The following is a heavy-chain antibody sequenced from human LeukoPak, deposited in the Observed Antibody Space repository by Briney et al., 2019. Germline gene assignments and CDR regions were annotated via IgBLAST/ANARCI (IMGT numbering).Heavy chain of an antibody. CDR3: ARVWGSGSYYSYGIPS. CDR2: IYYSGST. D-gene: IGHD3-10*01. CDR1: GGSISSGDYY. J-gene: IGHJ5*02. V-gene: IGHV4-30-4*01. Sequence: SETLSLTCTVSGGSISSGDYYCSWIRQPPGKGLEWIGYIYYSGSTYYNPSLKSRVTISVDTSKNQFSLKLSSVTAADTAVYYCARVWGSGSYYSYGIPSWGQGTLVTVSS.